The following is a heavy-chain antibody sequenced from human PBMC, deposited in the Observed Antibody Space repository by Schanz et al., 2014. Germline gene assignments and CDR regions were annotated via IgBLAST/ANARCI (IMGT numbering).Heavy chain of an antibody. D-gene: IGHD3-10*01. V-gene: IGHV3-21*01. CDR2: ISTSGTYM. CDR1: GFAFSSFA. CDR3: AKGRFGELSAFDI. J-gene: IGHJ3*02. Sequence: EVQLMESGGGLVKPGGSLRLSCVASGFAFSSFAMTWVRQAPGRGLEWVSSISTSGTYMYIADSLKGRLTISRDDAKKSMYLQMNNLRAEDTAVYHCAKGRFGELSAFDIWGQGTMXTVAS.